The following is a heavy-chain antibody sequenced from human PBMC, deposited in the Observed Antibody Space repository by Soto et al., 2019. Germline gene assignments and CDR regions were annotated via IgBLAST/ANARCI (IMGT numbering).Heavy chain of an antibody. CDR2: ITGSGGST. CDR1: GFTFSSYS. J-gene: IGHJ4*02. Sequence: GGSLRLSCAASGFTFSSYSMSWVRQAPGKGLEWVSAITGSGGSTYYADSVKGRFTISRDNSKNTLYLQMNSLRAEDTAVYYCAKEGDLIGYNYGSCFDYWGQGTPVTVSS. CDR3: AKEGDLIGYNYGSCFDY. V-gene: IGHV3-23*01. D-gene: IGHD5-18*01.